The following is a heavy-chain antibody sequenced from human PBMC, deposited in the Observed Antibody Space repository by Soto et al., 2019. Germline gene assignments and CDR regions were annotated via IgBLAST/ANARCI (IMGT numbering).Heavy chain of an antibody. Sequence: SLKLSWKASGGTFNSYAMSWVRQAPGQGLEWMGGIIPINGNTNYSQKLQGRVTITRDKSASTAYMELSSLRSEDTAVYYCARASRLYCYTTTCKWFGETDYYGFDVWGQGTTVTFSS. CDR2: IIPINGNT. J-gene: IGHJ6*02. D-gene: IGHD3-10*01. CDR1: GGTFNSYA. CDR3: ARASRLYCYTTTCKWFGETDYYGFDV. V-gene: IGHV1-69*10.